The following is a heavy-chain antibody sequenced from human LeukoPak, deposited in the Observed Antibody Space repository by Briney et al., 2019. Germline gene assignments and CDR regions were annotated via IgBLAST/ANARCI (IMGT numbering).Heavy chain of an antibody. V-gene: IGHV4-39*07. Sequence: SETLSLTCTVSGGSISSSSYYWGWIRQPPGKGLEWIGSIYYSGSTYYNPSLKSRVTISVDTSKNHFSLKLSSVTAADTAVYYSARTYYDSSGYIDYWGQGTLVTVSS. CDR2: IYYSGST. CDR1: GGSISSSSYY. D-gene: IGHD3-22*01. J-gene: IGHJ4*02. CDR3: ARTYYDSSGYIDY.